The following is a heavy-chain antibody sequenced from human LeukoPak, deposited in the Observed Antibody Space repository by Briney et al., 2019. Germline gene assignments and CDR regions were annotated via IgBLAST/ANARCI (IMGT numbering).Heavy chain of an antibody. J-gene: IGHJ4*02. D-gene: IGHD3-10*01. Sequence: ASVKVSCKASGYTFTGYYMHWVRQAPGQGHEWLGWINPNSGGTNYAQKFQGRVTMTRDTSISTAYMELSRLRSDDTAVYYCARGGVFESMVRGVIITGPFDYWGQGTLVTVSS. CDR1: GYTFTGYY. CDR3: ARGGVFESMVRGVIITGPFDY. CDR2: INPNSGGT. V-gene: IGHV1-2*02.